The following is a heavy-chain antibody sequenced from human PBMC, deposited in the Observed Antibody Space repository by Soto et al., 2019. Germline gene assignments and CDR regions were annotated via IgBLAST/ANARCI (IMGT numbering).Heavy chain of an antibody. CDR3: ARVLRGVVNWFDP. CDR1: GDTSTNFG. D-gene: IGHD3-10*01. Sequence: ASVKVSCKTSGDTSTNFGLSWVRQAPGQGLEWMGRIATYNSNKNYAQKFQGRLTLTTDTSTSTGYMELKSLEYDDTAVYYCARVLRGVVNWFDPWGQGTLVTVSS. V-gene: IGHV1-18*01. CDR2: IATYNSNK. J-gene: IGHJ5*02.